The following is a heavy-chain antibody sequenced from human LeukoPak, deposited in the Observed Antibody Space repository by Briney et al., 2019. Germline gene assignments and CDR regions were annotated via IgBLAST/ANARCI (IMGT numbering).Heavy chain of an antibody. CDR3: ARGRSSSSWSSPDV. J-gene: IGHJ6*04. Sequence: ASVKVSCKASGYTFTSYDINWVRQATGQGLEWMGWMNPNSGNTGFAQKFQGRVTMTRNTSISTAYMELSSLRSEDTAVYYCARGRSSSSWSSPDVWGKGTAVTVSS. V-gene: IGHV1-8*01. CDR2: MNPNSGNT. D-gene: IGHD6-13*01. CDR1: GYTFTSYD.